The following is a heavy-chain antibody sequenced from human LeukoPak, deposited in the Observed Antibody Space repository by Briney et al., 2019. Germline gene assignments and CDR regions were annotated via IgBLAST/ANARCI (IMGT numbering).Heavy chain of an antibody. CDR3: ARGQFWSGYSI. V-gene: IGHV4-31*03. J-gene: IGHJ4*02. CDR1: GGSISSGGYY. D-gene: IGHD3-3*02. CDR2: IYYSGST. Sequence: SETLSLTCTVSGGSISSGGYYWSWIRQHPGKGLEWIGYIYYSGSTYYNPSLKSRVTISVDTSKNQFSLKLSSVTAADTAVYYCARGQFWSGYSIWGQGTLVTVSS.